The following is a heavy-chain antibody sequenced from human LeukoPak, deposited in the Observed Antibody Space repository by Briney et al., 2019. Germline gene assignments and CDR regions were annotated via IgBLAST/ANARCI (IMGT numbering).Heavy chain of an antibody. J-gene: IGHJ3*02. CDR2: IYSGGST. Sequence: GGSLRLSCAASGFTFSSYGMSWVRQAPGKGLEWVSIIYSGGSTFYADSVKGRFTISRDNSKNTLYPQMNSLRAEDTAVYYCARGGSYLSAFDIWGQGTMVTVSS. CDR1: GFTFSSYG. V-gene: IGHV3-53*01. CDR3: ARGGSYLSAFDI. D-gene: IGHD1-26*01.